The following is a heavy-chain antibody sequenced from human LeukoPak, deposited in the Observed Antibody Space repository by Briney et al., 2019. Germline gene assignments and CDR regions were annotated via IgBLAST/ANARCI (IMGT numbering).Heavy chain of an antibody. D-gene: IGHD3-22*01. J-gene: IGHJ4*02. CDR3: ARGGYYDSSGYYYDY. Sequence: GGSLRLSCAAPGFTFSSYDMHWVRQATGKGLEWVSAIGTAGDTYYPGSVKGRFTISRENAKNSLYLQMNSLRAGDTAVYYCARGGYYDSSGYYYDYWGQGTLVTVSS. CDR2: IGTAGDT. V-gene: IGHV3-13*01. CDR1: GFTFSSYD.